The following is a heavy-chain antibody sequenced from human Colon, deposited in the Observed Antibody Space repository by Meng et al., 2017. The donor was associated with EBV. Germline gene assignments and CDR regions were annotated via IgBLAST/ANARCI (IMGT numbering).Heavy chain of an antibody. CDR3: ARGSYYTWAT. V-gene: IGHV4/OR15-8*02. CDR2: IHHSGTT. CDR1: GGSILSNDNW. J-gene: IGHJ5*02. Sequence: VERQGPAPVLGKSSETLSPSCEVSGGSILSNDNWWSWIRQPPGKGPEWIGEIHHSGTTNYNPSFKSRVTMSIDTWKNRFSLDLTSVTAADTAVYYCARGSYYTWATWGQGTLVTVSS. D-gene: IGHD3-10*01.